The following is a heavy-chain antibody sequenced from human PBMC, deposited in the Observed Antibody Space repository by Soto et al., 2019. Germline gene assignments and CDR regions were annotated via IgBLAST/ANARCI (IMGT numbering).Heavy chain of an antibody. CDR2: IYYSGST. CDR3: ARSRYCSSTSCYVYGYYYYYYMDV. CDR1: GCAISSYY. V-gene: IGHV4-59*08. J-gene: IGHJ6*03. Sequence: SDTLFLTCTDSGCAISSYYWSWILHPPGKGLQWIGYIYYSGSTNYNPSLKSRVTISVDTSKNQFSLKLSSVTAADTAVYYCARSRYCSSTSCYVYGYYYYYYMDVWGKGTTVT. D-gene: IGHD2-2*01.